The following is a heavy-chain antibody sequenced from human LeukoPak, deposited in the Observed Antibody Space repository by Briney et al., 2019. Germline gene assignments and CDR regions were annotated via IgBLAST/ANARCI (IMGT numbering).Heavy chain of an antibody. J-gene: IGHJ4*02. CDR3: ARHGGGYYYDSSGYY. V-gene: IGHV4-59*05. Sequence: PSETLSLTCTVSGGSISSYYWSWIRQPPGKGLEWIGSIYYSGSTYYNPSLKSRVTISVDTSKNQFSLKLSSVTAADTAVYYCARHGGGYYYDSSGYYWGQGTLVTVSP. CDR1: GGSISSYY. D-gene: IGHD3-22*01. CDR2: IYYSGST.